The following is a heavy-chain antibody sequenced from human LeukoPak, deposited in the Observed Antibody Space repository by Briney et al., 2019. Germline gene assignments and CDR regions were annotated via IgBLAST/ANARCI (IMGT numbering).Heavy chain of an antibody. CDR2: INPKIGGT. Sequence: GSVKVSCKTSGYTFTDYYIHWVRQAPGQGLESMGWINPKIGGTNYAPRFQGRVSMTSDTSITTAYMQLRRVTSDDTAVYYCARDSSRRPQKYDIATSFSTENWGQGTLVPVSS. V-gene: IGHV1-2*02. J-gene: IGHJ4*02. CDR3: ARDSSRRPQKYDIATSFSTEN. D-gene: IGHD3-9*01. CDR1: GYTFTDYY.